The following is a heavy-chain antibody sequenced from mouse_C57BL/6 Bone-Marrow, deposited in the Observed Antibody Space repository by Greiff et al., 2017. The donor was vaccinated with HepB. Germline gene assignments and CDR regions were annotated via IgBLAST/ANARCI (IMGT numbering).Heavy chain of an antibody. V-gene: IGHV1-50*01. D-gene: IGHD2-3*01. J-gene: IGHJ4*01. CDR2: IDPSDSYT. CDR3: ARDGYYEDYYAMDY. CDR1: GYTFTSYW. Sequence: QVQLQQPGAELVKPGASVKLSCKASGYTFTSYWMQWVKQRPGQGLEWIGEIDPSDSYTNYNQKFKGKATLTVDTSSSTAYMQLSSRTSEDSAVYYCARDGYYEDYYAMDYWGQGTSVTVSS.